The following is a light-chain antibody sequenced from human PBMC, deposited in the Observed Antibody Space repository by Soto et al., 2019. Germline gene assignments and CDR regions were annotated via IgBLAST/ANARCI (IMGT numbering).Light chain of an antibody. CDR3: ATWDDSLNGPV. CDR1: SSNVGINA. J-gene: IGLJ3*02. CDR2: TTN. V-gene: IGLV1-44*01. Sequence: QAVVTQPPSASGTPGQRVTISCSGSSSNVGINAVSWYQQLPGTAPKLLIYTTNQRPSGVPDRFSGSKSGTSASLAISGLQSEDEADYSCATWDDSLNGPVFGGGTKLTVL.